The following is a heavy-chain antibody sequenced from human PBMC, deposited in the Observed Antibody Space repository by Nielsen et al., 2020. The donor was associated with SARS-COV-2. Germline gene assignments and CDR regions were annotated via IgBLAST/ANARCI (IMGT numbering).Heavy chain of an antibody. D-gene: IGHD3-10*01. CDR1: GYNFNIYW. J-gene: IGHJ3*02. Sequence: GESLKISCKGSGYNFNIYWIAWVRQMPGKGLEWMGIVFPGDSDTRNSPSFQGQVTISADKSISTAYLQWSSLKASDTAMYYCARLGGVYGSGSKDAFDIWGQGTMVTVSS. CDR2: VFPGDSDT. CDR3: ARLGGVYGSGSKDAFDI. V-gene: IGHV5-51*01.